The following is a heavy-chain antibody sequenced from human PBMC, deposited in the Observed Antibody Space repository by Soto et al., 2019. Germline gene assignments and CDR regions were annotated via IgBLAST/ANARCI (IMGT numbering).Heavy chain of an antibody. V-gene: IGHV4-59*01. D-gene: IGHD6-13*01. Sequence: KPSETLSLTCTVSGGSISSYYWSWIRQPPGKGLEWIGYIYFSGSTNYNPSLKSRVSISVDTSKNQFSLKLSSVTAADTAVYYCARERAAVGRYYNGMDVWGQGTTVTV. CDR3: ARERAAVGRYYNGMDV. J-gene: IGHJ6*02. CDR1: GGSISSYY. CDR2: IYFSGST.